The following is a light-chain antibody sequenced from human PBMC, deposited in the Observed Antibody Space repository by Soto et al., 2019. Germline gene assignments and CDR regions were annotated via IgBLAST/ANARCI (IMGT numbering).Light chain of an antibody. CDR3: SSYAASDKFVV. V-gene: IGLV2-8*01. CDR2: EVF. Sequence: QFALTQPPSASGSPGQSVTISCTGTSSDVGGYNYVSWYQQHPGKAPKLMIYEVFKRPSGVPDRFSGSKSGNTASLTVSGLQAEDEADYYCSSYAASDKFVVFGGGTKLTVL. J-gene: IGLJ2*01. CDR1: SSDVGGYNY.